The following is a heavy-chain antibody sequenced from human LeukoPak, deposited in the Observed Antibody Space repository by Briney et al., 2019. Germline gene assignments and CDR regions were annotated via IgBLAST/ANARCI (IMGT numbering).Heavy chain of an antibody. CDR3: AKDLGYYGSGSYYNQWLFDY. Sequence: GGSLRLSCAASGSTFSSYGMHWVRQAPGKGLEWVAFIRYDGSNKYYADSVKGRFTISRDNSKNTLYLQMNGLRAEDTAVYYCAKDLGYYGSGSYYNQWLFDYWGQGTLVTVSS. D-gene: IGHD3-10*01. CDR2: IRYDGSNK. J-gene: IGHJ4*02. CDR1: GSTFSSYG. V-gene: IGHV3-30*02.